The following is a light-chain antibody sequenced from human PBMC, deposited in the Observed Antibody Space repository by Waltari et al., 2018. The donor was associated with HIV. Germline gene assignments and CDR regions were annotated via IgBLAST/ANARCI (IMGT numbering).Light chain of an antibody. CDR1: SSAVGDYNC. J-gene: IGLJ1*01. CDR2: EVT. CDR3: CSYAGGNNYV. V-gene: IGLV2-8*01. Sequence: QSALTQPPSASGSPGQSLTISCPGPSSAVGDYNCVSWYQQHPGKAPKRIIFEVTKRPSGVPDRFSASKSGNTASLTVSGLQAEDEADYYCCSYAGGNNYVFGTGTKVTVL.